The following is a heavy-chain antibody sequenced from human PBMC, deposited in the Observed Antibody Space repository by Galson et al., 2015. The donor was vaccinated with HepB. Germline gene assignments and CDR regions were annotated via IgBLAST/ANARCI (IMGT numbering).Heavy chain of an antibody. D-gene: IGHD1-26*01. V-gene: IGHV3-9*01. J-gene: IGHJ4*02. Sequence: SLRLSCAASGFTFDDYAMHWVRQAPGKGLEWVSGISWNSGSIGYADSVKGRFTISRDNAKNSLYLQMNSLRAEDTALYYCAKAALSGSYFYFDYWGQGTLVTVS. CDR1: GFTFDDYA. CDR2: ISWNSGSI. CDR3: AKAALSGSYFYFDY.